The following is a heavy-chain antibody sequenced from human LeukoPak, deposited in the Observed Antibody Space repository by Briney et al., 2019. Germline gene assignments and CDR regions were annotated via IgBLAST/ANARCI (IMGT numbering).Heavy chain of an antibody. Sequence: GGSLRLSCAASGFTFSDYYMSWIRQAPGKGLEWVSYISSSGSTIYYADSVKGRFTISRDNAKNSLYLQMNSLRAEDTAVYYCARPYGSGSKNWFDPWGQGTLVTVSS. CDR2: ISSSGSTI. CDR3: ARPYGSGSKNWFDP. CDR1: GFTFSDYY. J-gene: IGHJ5*02. D-gene: IGHD3-10*01. V-gene: IGHV3-11*01.